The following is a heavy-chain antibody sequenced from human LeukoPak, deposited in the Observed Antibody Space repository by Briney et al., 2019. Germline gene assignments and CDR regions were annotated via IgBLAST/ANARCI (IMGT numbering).Heavy chain of an antibody. J-gene: IGHJ4*02. CDR2: IKQDGSEK. V-gene: IGHV3-7*01. D-gene: IGHD3-16*02. Sequence: GGSLRLSCAASGFTFSSYWMRWLRQAPGKGLEWVANIKQDGSEKYYVDSVKGRFTISRDNAKNSLYLQMNSLRAEDTAVYYCAREITPPYDYVWGSYRYPFFDYWGQGTLVTVSS. CDR3: AREITPPYDYVWGSYRYPFFDY. CDR1: GFTFSSYW.